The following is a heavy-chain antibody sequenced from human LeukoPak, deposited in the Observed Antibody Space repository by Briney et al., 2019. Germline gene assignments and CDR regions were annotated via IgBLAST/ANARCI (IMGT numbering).Heavy chain of an antibody. CDR1: GYIFTSYG. CDR2: IIPIFGTA. J-gene: IGHJ4*02. Sequence: SVKVSFKASGYIFTSYGISWVRQAPGKGREWMGGIIPIFGTANCAQKFQGRVTITADESTSTAYMELSSLRSEDTAVYYCARRDPKTGFDYWGQGTLVTVSS. D-gene: IGHD1-14*01. V-gene: IGHV1-69*13. CDR3: ARRDPKTGFDY.